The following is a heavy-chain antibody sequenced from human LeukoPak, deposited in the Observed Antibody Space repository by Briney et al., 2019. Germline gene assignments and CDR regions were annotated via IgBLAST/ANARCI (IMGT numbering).Heavy chain of an antibody. J-gene: IGHJ4*02. CDR2: IYSGGST. Sequence: GGSLRLSCAASGFTDGSNYMSWVRQAPGKGLEWVSVIYSGGSTYYADSVKGRFTISRDNSKNTLYLQMNSLRAEDTAVYYCARGAYSSGWYSFIFDYWGQGTLVTVSS. V-gene: IGHV3-66*01. D-gene: IGHD6-19*01. CDR1: GFTDGSNY. CDR3: ARGAYSSGWYSFIFDY.